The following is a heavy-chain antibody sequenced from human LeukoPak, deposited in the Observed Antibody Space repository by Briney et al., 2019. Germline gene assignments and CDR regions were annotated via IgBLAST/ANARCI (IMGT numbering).Heavy chain of an antibody. CDR2: IKQDGSEK. V-gene: IGHV3-7*01. CDR3: ARDQDGPGATVDH. D-gene: IGHD1-26*01. CDR1: GFTFSSYW. J-gene: IGHJ5*02. Sequence: GGSLRLSCAASGFTFSSYWMSWVRQAPGKGLEWVANIKQDGSEKYYVDSVKGRFTISRDNAKNTLYLQMNSLRAEDTAVYYCARDQDGPGATVDHWGQGTLVTVSS.